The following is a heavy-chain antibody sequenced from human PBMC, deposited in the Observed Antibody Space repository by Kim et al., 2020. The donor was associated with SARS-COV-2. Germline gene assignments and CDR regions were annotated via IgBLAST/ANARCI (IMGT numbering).Heavy chain of an antibody. J-gene: IGHJ5*02. V-gene: IGHV4-39*01. Sequence: SETLSLTCTVSGGSISSSSYYWGWIRQPPGKGLEWIGSIYYSGSTYYNPSLKSRVTISVDTSKNQFSLKLSSVTAADTAVYYCARYLIPRGDYNWFDPWGQGTLVTVSS. CDR3: ARYLIPRGDYNWFDP. CDR2: IYYSGST. CDR1: GGSISSSSYY. D-gene: IGHD3-10*01.